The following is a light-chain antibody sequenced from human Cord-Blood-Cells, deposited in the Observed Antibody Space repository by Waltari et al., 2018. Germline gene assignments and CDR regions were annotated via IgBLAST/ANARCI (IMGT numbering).Light chain of an antibody. J-gene: IGLJ2*01. CDR1: SSNVGGYNY. CDR3: SAYTSSSTLV. Sequence: QSALTQPASASGSPGQSITISFTGTSSNVGGYNYASWYQQHPGTAPKLMSYEVSNRPSVVSNRFSGSKSGNTAPLTISGLQAEDEADYYCSAYTSSSTLVFGGGTKLTVL. V-gene: IGLV2-14*01. CDR2: EVS.